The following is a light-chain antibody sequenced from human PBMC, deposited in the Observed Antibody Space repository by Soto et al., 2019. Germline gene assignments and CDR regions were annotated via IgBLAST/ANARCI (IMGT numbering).Light chain of an antibody. J-gene: IGKJ1*01. CDR3: QQYGSSRT. CDR1: QSVSSSY. V-gene: IGKV3-20*01. Sequence: EIVLTQSPGTLSLSPGERATLSCRASQSVSSSYLAWYQQKPGQAPRLLIYGASSRATGIPDRFSGRGSGKDFPLTISRLEPEDFAVYYCQQYGSSRTFGQGTKVEIK. CDR2: GAS.